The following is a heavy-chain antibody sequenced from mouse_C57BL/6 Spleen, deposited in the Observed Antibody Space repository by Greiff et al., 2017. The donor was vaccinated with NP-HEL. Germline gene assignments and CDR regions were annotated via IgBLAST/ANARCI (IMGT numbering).Heavy chain of an antibody. Sequence: QVQLQQSDAELVKPGASVKISCTVSGYTFTDHTIHWMKQRPEQGLEWIGYIYPSDGSTKFNATFKGKATLTADKSSSTAYMELNSLTSEDAAVYFCARDGDYGPYLYFEVWGTGTTVTVAT. D-gene: IGHD2-4*01. CDR2: IYPSDGST. J-gene: IGHJ1*03. CDR1: GYTFTDHT. CDR3: ARDGDYGPYLYFEV. V-gene: IGHV1-78*01.